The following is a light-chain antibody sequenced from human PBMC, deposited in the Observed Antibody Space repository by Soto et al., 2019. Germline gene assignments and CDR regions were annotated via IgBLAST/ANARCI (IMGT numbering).Light chain of an antibody. Sequence: SYELTQPPSVSVSPGQTASITCSGGNLGAKYACWYQQKPGQSPVLLIYQDTKRPSGIPGRFSGSNSGNTATLTISGTQSVDEADYYCQAWDTSTVVFGGGTKVTVL. V-gene: IGLV3-1*01. J-gene: IGLJ2*01. CDR2: QDT. CDR1: NLGAKY. CDR3: QAWDTSTVV.